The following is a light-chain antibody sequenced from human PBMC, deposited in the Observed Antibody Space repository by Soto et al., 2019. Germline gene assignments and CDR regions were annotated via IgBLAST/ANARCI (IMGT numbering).Light chain of an antibody. CDR1: HNVSSY. CDR2: DAS. J-gene: IGKJ5*01. Sequence: EIVLTQSPGTLSLSQGDRATLSCRASHNVSSYLVWYQQKPGQAPRLLIYDASNRAAGIPARFSGSGSGTDFTLTISSLEPEDFAVYYCQQRSNWPPITFCQGTRLEIK. V-gene: IGKV3-11*01. CDR3: QQRSNWPPIT.